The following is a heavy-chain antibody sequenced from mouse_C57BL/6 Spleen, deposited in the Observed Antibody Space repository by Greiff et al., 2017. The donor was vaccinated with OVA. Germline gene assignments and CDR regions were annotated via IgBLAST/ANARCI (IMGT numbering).Heavy chain of an antibody. CDR3: AHSKDFDY. CDR2: IDPSDSYT. D-gene: IGHD2-5*01. V-gene: IGHV1-50*01. Sequence: VQLQQPGAELVKPGASVKLSCKASGYTFTSYWMQWVKQRPGQGLEWIGEIDPSDSYTNYNQKFKGKATLTVDTSSSTAYMQLSSLTSEDSAVYYCAHSKDFDYWGQGTTLTVSS. CDR1: GYTFTSYW. J-gene: IGHJ2*01.